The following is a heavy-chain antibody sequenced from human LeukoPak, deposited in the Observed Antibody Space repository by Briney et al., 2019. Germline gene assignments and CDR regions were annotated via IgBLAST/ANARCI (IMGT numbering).Heavy chain of an antibody. V-gene: IGHV4-59*08. Sequence: SETLSLTCTVSGGSISSYYWSWIRQPPGKGLEWIGHIYYSGATKYNPSLKSRITISVDTSKNQSSLMLSSVTAADTAVYYCARFGITVVRGGKYYFDYWGQGTLVTVSS. CDR2: IYYSGAT. CDR3: ARFGITVVRGGKYYFDY. D-gene: IGHD3-10*01. CDR1: GGSISSYY. J-gene: IGHJ4*02.